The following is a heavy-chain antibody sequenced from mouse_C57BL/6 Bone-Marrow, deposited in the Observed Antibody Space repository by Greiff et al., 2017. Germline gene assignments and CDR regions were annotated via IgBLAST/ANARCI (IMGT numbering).Heavy chain of an antibody. J-gene: IGHJ4*01. Sequence: VKLMESGAELARPGASVKLSCKASGYTFTSYGISWVKQRTGQGLEWIGEIYPRSGNTYYNEKFKGKATLTADKSSSTAYMELRSLTSEDSAVYCCARSGYYVDYYAMDDWGQGTSVTVSS. CDR3: ARSGYYVDYYAMDD. CDR2: IYPRSGNT. D-gene: IGHD2-3*01. V-gene: IGHV1-81*01. CDR1: GYTFTSYG.